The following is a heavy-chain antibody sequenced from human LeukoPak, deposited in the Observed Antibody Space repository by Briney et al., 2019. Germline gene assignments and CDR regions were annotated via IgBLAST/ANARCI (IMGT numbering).Heavy chain of an antibody. CDR3: ARDDRSSWYYFDY. CDR1: GFTFGNRG. J-gene: IGHJ4*02. V-gene: IGHV3-48*01. Sequence: GGSLRLSCAASGFTFGNRGMSWVRQAPGKGLEWVSYISSSSSTIYYADSVKGRFTISRDNAKNSLYLQMNSLRAEDTAMYYCARDDRSSWYYFDYWGQGTLVTVSS. CDR2: ISSSSSTI. D-gene: IGHD6-13*01.